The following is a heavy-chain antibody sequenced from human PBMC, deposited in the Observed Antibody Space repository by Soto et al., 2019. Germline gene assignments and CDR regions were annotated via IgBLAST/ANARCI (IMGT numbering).Heavy chain of an antibody. D-gene: IGHD3-10*01. V-gene: IGHV3-21*01. CDR2: ISSSSSYI. CDR1: GLTFSSYS. Sequence: PGGSMRLSCAASGLTFSSYSRNWVRQATGKGLEWVSSISSSSSYIYYADSVKGRFTISRDNAKNSLYLQMNSLRAEDTAVYYCARDYYYYGSGSYPFDYWGQGTLVTVSS. CDR3: ARDYYYYGSGSYPFDY. J-gene: IGHJ4*02.